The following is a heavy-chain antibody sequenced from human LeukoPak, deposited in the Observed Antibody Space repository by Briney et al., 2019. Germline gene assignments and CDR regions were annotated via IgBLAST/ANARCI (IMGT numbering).Heavy chain of an antibody. D-gene: IGHD6-19*01. V-gene: IGHV1-69*13. Sequence: SVKVSCKASGGTFSSYAISWVRQAPGQGLEWMGGIIPIFGTANYAQKFQGRVTITADESTSTAYMELSSLRSEDTAVYYCSLGRYSSGWYDYYYYGMDVWGQGTTVTVSS. J-gene: IGHJ6*02. CDR1: GGTFSSYA. CDR2: IIPIFGTA. CDR3: SLGRYSSGWYDYYYYGMDV.